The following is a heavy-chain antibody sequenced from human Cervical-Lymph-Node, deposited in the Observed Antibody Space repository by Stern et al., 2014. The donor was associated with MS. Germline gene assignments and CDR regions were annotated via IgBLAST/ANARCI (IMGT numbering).Heavy chain of an antibody. CDR3: ARGRGLGYSDILGYFDP. CDR2: IYSSGSA. Sequence: QVQLQESGPGLVKPSETLPLTCTISGGSISNYYWNWVRQPPGKGLEWIGYIYSSGSASYNPSLKSRVTISSETSKNQVSLKLTSVTAADTAVYYCARGRGLGYSDILGYFDPWGQGTLVTVSS. V-gene: IGHV4-59*01. CDR1: GGSISNYY. J-gene: IGHJ5*02. D-gene: IGHD6-13*01.